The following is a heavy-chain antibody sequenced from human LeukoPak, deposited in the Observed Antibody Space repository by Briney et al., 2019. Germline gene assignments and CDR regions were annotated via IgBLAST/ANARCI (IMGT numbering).Heavy chain of an antibody. CDR2: ISGSGGST. Sequence: GGSLRLSCAASGFTFSSYAMSWVRQAPGKGLEWVSAISGSGGSTYYADSVKGRFTISRDNSKNTLYLQMNSLRAEDTAVYYCASYRYYYDTSGYEPTAFDIWGQGTMVTVSS. CDR1: GFTFSSYA. J-gene: IGHJ3*02. D-gene: IGHD3-22*01. V-gene: IGHV3-23*01. CDR3: ASYRYYYDTSGYEPTAFDI.